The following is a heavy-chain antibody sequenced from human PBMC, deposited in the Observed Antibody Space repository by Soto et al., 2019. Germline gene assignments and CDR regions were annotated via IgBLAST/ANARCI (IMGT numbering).Heavy chain of an antibody. CDR1: EFTFDKYY. D-gene: IGHD1-20*01. V-gene: IGHV3-7*01. Sequence: GGSLRLSCAASEFTFDKYYMTWVRQAPGKGPEWVANIKPDGSEQYYVDSVKGRFTISRYNANNSLYLQMNSLRAEDTAVYFCARGNWNYYYGFDVWGQGTTVTVSS. CDR3: ARGNWNYYYGFDV. CDR2: IKPDGSEQ. J-gene: IGHJ6*02.